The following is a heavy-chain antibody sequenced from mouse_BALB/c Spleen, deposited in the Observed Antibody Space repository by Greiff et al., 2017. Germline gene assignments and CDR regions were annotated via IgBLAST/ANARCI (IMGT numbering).Heavy chain of an antibody. CDR3: ARATMITSYYAMDY. D-gene: IGHD2-4*01. CDR1: GYSITSGYY. V-gene: IGHV3-6*02. J-gene: IGHJ4*01. Sequence: VQLKQSGPGLVKPSQSLSLTCSVTGYSITSGYYWNWIRQFPGNKLEWMGYISYDGSNNYNPSLKNRISITRDTSKNQFFLKLNSVTTEDTATYYCARATMITSYYAMDYWGQGTSVTVSS. CDR2: ISYDGSN.